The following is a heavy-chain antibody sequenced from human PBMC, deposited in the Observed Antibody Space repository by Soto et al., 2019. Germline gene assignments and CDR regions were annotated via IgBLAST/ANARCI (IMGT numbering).Heavy chain of an antibody. D-gene: IGHD5-18*01. CDR3: ARGQTQLWWERYHYYYGMDV. CDR2: ISNDGSNK. Sequence: GGSLRLSCAASGFTFSIYAMHWVRQAPGKGLEWVAVISNDGSNKYYADSVKGRFTISRDNSKNTLSLQMNSLRAEDTAVFYCARGQTQLWWERYHYYYGMDVWGQGTTVTVSS. CDR1: GFTFSIYA. J-gene: IGHJ6*02. V-gene: IGHV3-30*04.